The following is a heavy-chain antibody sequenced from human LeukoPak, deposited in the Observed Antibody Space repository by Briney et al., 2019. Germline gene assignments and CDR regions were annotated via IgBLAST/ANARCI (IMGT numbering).Heavy chain of an antibody. J-gene: IGHJ4*02. CDR3: AREFEATGFWALDY. CDR2: VNNDGRVI. CDR1: GFNFNTYW. D-gene: IGHD3-16*01. Sequence: GGSLRLSCRVSGFNFNTYWMHWVRQAPGKGLVWVSRVNNDGRVISYADSVKGRFTISRDNAKNTLYLQMNSLRAEDTAVYYCAREFEATGFWALDYWGQGTLVTASS. V-gene: IGHV3-74*01.